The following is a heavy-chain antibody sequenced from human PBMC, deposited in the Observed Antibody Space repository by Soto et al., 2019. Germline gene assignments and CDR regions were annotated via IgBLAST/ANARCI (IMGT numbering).Heavy chain of an antibody. Sequence: SETLSLTCTVSGGSISSGDYYWSWIRQPPGKGLEWIGYIYYSGTTYYNPSLKSRVTISVDTSKDQFSLKVSSVTAADTAVYYCARALIQLWPHYYYGMDVWGQGTTVTVSS. V-gene: IGHV4-30-4*01. CDR2: IYYSGTT. CDR1: GGSISSGDYY. J-gene: IGHJ6*02. CDR3: ARALIQLWPHYYYGMDV. D-gene: IGHD5-18*01.